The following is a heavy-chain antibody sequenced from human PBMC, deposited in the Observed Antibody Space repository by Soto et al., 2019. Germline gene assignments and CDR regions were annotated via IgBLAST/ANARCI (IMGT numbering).Heavy chain of an antibody. Sequence: KASETLSLTCSVSGGSMNTYYWSWIRQPPGKGLEWIGYIYSSGSTNYKLSLKSRVVFSVDTSKNQFSLKLSSVTAADTAVYYCARGSGNPFDYWGQGTVVTVFS. V-gene: IGHV4-59*01. CDR2: IYSSGST. J-gene: IGHJ4*02. D-gene: IGHD2-15*01. CDR1: GGSMNTYY. CDR3: ARGSGNPFDY.